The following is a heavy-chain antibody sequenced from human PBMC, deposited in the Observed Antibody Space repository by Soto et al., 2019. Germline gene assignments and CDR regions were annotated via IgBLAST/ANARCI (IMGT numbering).Heavy chain of an antibody. D-gene: IGHD2-2*02. CDR1: GGSITTGGSY. CDR2: IYHSGNT. CDR3: ARARFQVLYGKPYFDS. V-gene: IGHV4-31*03. J-gene: IGHJ4*02. Sequence: QVQLQESGPGLVKPSQTLSLTCTVSGGSITTGGSYWGWIRQHPGKGLEWIGNIYHSGNTYYNPSLKSRLTISVDTSKNHFSLMVDSVTAADTAVYYCARARFQVLYGKPYFDSWGQGTLVTVSS.